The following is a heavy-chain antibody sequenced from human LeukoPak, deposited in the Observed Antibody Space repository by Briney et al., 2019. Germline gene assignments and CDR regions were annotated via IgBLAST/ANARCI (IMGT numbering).Heavy chain of an antibody. Sequence: PGGSLRLFCAASGFIFSDYYMSWIRQAPGKGLEWVSFISSSATTISYADSVKGRFTISRDNAKNSLYLQMNSLRAEDTAVYYCARDRLKQRIVATIPWFDPWGQGTLVTVSS. D-gene: IGHD5-12*01. CDR1: GFIFSDYY. J-gene: IGHJ5*02. CDR3: ARDRLKQRIVATIPWFDP. CDR2: ISSSATTI. V-gene: IGHV3-11*01.